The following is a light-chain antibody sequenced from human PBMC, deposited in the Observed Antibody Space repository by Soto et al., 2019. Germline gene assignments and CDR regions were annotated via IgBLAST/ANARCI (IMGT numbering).Light chain of an antibody. V-gene: IGKV1-9*01. CDR3: QQLNSYPIT. J-gene: IGKJ5*01. CDR1: QGLSSD. CDR2: AAS. Sequence: DIQLTQSPSFLSASVGDRVTITCRASQGLSSDLAWYQQKQGKAPKLLIYAASTLQSGVPSRFSGSGSGTEFTLTISSLQQEDFATYYCQQLNSYPITFGQGTRLEIK.